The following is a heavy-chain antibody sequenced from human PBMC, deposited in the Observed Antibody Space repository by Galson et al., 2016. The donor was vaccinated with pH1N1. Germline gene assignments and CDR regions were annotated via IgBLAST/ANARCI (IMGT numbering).Heavy chain of an antibody. CDR3: AREDYYDTDLSDWYFDL. V-gene: IGHV1-69*13. J-gene: IGHJ2*01. CDR2: IIPIFNTA. D-gene: IGHD3-22*01. CDR1: GGTFGSFG. Sequence: SVKVSCKASGGTFGSFGINWVRQAPGQGLEWMGGIIPIFNTAKYARHFQGRVTITADESTTTAYMELSSLRSDDTAVYFCAREDYYDTDLSDWYFDLWGRGTLLTVSS.